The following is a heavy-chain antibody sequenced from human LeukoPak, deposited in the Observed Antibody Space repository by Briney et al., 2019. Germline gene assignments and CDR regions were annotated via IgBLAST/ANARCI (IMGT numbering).Heavy chain of an antibody. CDR2: IYSGGST. CDR1: GFTVSSNY. Sequence: GGSLRLSCAASGFTVSSNYMSCVRQAPGKGLECFSVIYSGGSTYYADSVKGRFTISRDNSKNTLYLQMDSPRAEDTAVYYWARDLGGSGDSGAPWYYYYMDVWGKGTTVTVSS. D-gene: IGHD3-10*01. CDR3: ARDLGGSGDSGAPWYYYYMDV. J-gene: IGHJ6*03. V-gene: IGHV3-53*01.